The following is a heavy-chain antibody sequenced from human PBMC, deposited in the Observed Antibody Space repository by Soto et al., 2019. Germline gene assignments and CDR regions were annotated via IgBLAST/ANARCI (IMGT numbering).Heavy chain of an antibody. V-gene: IGHV3-74*01. CDR3: AREGANSRYYYYYYMDV. Sequence: GGSLRLSCAASGFTFSSYWMHWVRQAPGKGLVWVSRINSDGSSTSYADSVKGRFTISRDNAKNTLYLQMNSLRAEDTAVYYCAREGANSRYYYYYYMDVWGKGTTVTSP. CDR2: INSDGSST. D-gene: IGHD2-21*01. CDR1: GFTFSSYW. J-gene: IGHJ6*03.